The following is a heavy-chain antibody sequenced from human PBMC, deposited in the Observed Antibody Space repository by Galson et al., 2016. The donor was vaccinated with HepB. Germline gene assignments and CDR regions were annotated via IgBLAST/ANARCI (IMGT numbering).Heavy chain of an antibody. V-gene: IGHV6-1*01. CDR2: TYYRSKWYS. CDR3: ARHCASTGYYFAY. CDR1: GDSVSSENAG. J-gene: IGHJ4*02. Sequence: CAISGDSVSSENAGWNWIRQSPSRGLEWLGTTYYRSKWYSDYAPSVKSRISITADTSKNQFSLQFNSVTPEDTAVYYCARHCASTGYYFAYWGQGTLVTVSS.